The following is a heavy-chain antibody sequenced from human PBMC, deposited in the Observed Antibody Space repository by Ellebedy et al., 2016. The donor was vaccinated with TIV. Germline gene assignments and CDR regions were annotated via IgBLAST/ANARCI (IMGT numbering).Heavy chain of an antibody. V-gene: IGHV3-7*01. CDR1: GFTFSSYW. Sequence: GGSLRLXCAASGFTFSSYWMSWVRQAPGKGLEWVANIKQDGSEKYYVDSVKGRFTISRGNAKNSLYLQMNSLRAEDTAVYYCARETGYSSSWYLPKPISDWYFDLWGRGTLVTVSS. D-gene: IGHD6-13*01. J-gene: IGHJ2*01. CDR2: IKQDGSEK. CDR3: ARETGYSSSWYLPKPISDWYFDL.